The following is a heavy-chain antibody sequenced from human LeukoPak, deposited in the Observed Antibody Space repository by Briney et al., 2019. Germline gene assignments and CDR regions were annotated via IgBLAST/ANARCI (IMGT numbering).Heavy chain of an antibody. CDR3: ARDYGDYGSYYMDV. D-gene: IGHD4-17*01. V-gene: IGHV4-38-2*02. CDR2: IYHSGST. Sequence: SETLSLTCTVSGYSISSGYYWGWIRQPPGKGLEWIGSIYHSGSTYYNPSLKSRVTISVDTSKNQFSLRLNSVTAADTAVYYCARDYGDYGSYYMDVWGKGTTVTVSS. J-gene: IGHJ6*03. CDR1: GYSISSGYY.